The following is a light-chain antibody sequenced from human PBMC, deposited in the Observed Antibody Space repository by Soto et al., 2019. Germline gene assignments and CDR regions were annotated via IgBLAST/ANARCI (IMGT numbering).Light chain of an antibody. CDR1: SSDLGGYNF. J-gene: IGLJ1*01. CDR2: DVG. V-gene: IGLV2-14*03. CDR3: SSYSSSSSV. Sequence: QSALTQPASVSGSPGQSVTISCTGTSSDLGGYNFVSWYQHHPGKAPKLMIYDVGNRPSGVSVRFSGSKSGNTASLTISGLQAEDEAEYYCSSYSSSSSVFGTGTKVTVL.